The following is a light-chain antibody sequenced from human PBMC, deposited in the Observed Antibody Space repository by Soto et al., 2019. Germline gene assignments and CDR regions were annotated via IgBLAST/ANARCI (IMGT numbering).Light chain of an antibody. Sequence: QSVLTQPRSLSGSPGQSVTISCTGTSGDVGGYNYVAWYQQRAGEAPELMIYDVTKRPSGVPDRFSGSKSGNTAFLTISGLHSEDEADYYCSSWTSSTTQVLGGGTKLTVL. J-gene: IGLJ3*02. CDR3: SSWTSSTTQV. V-gene: IGLV2-11*01. CDR2: DVT. CDR1: SGDVGGYNY.